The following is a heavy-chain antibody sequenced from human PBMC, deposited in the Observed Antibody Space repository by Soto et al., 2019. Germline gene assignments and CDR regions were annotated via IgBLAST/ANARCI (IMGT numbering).Heavy chain of an antibody. CDR2: INPRSGGT. D-gene: IGHD2-8*01. CDR1: GYSFTDYH. V-gene: IGHV1-2*04. CDR3: ARGDSTDCSNGVCSFFYNHDMDV. J-gene: IGHJ6*02. Sequence: GASVKVSCKASGYSFTDYHIHWVRQAPGQGLEWLGRINPRSGGTSTAQKFQGWVTMTTDTSISTASMELTRLTSDDTAIYYCARGDSTDCSNGVCSFFYNHDMDVWGQGTTVTVSS.